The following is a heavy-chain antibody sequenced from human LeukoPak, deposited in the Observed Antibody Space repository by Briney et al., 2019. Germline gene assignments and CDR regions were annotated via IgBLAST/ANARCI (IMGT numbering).Heavy chain of an antibody. D-gene: IGHD2-21*02. V-gene: IGHV1-8*02. CDR1: GYTFTSYD. J-gene: IGHJ6*02. CDR2: MNPNSGNT. CDR3: ARAPAPFGGGYCGGDCPRGSYGMDV. Sequence: GASVKVSCKASGYTFTSYDINWVRQATGQGLEWMGWMNPNSGNTGYAQKFQGRVTMTRNTSISTAYMELSSLRSEDTAVYYCARAPAPFGGGYCGGDCPRGSYGMDVWGQGTTVTVSS.